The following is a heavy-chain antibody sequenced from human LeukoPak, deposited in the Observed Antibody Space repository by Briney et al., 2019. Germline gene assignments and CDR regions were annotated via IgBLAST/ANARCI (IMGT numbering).Heavy chain of an antibody. CDR3: ARGRIVATIMGGWFDP. D-gene: IGHD5-12*01. J-gene: IGHJ5*02. Sequence: SVKVSCKASGGTFSSYAISWVRQAPGQGLEWMGRITPILGIANYAQKFQGRVTITADKSTSTAYMELSSLRSEDTAVYYCARGRIVATIMGGWFDPWGQGTLVTVSS. V-gene: IGHV1-69*04. CDR2: ITPILGIA. CDR1: GGTFSSYA.